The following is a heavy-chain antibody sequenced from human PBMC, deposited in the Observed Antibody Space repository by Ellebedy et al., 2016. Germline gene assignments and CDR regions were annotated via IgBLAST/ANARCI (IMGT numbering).Heavy chain of an antibody. CDR1: GFTLSSYG. D-gene: IGHD3-10*01. Sequence: GESLKISXAASGFTLSSYGMHWVRQAPGKGLEWVAVTSYDGSNQYYADSVKGRFTISRDNSKNTLYLQMNSLRVEDTAVYYCAKDRSTMVRGVEYYFDYWGQGTLVTVSS. J-gene: IGHJ4*02. CDR2: TSYDGSNQ. CDR3: AKDRSTMVRGVEYYFDY. V-gene: IGHV3-30*18.